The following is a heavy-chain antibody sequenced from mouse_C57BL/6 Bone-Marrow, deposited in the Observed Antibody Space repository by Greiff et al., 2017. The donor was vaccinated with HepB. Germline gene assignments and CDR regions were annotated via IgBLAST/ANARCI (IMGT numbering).Heavy chain of an antibody. J-gene: IGHJ2*01. CDR1: GYTFTDYY. D-gene: IGHD2-3*01. V-gene: IGHV1-26*01. CDR3: ARFDYDGLREFDY. CDR2: INPNNGGT. Sequence: EVKLQQSGPELVKPGASVKISCKASGYTFTDYYMNWVKQSHGKSLEWIGDINPNNGGTSYNQKFKGKATLTVDKSSSTAYMELRSLTSEDSAVYYCARFDYDGLREFDYWGQGTTLTVSS.